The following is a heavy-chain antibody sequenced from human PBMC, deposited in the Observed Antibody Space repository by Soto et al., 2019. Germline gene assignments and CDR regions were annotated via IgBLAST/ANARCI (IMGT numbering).Heavy chain of an antibody. CDR3: ATLPPRIEVVKTEIPA. CDR2: IYHSGIT. CDR1: GTSMSSTFW. D-gene: IGHD2-15*01. V-gene: IGHV4-4*01. Sequence: QVQLRESGPGMVRPSGTLSLTCVVSGTSMSSTFWWTWVRQSPKKGLEWIGEIYHSGITKYNPSLKSRVTISVDTSNNQFSLEMRAVTAADTAVYCCATLPPRIEVVKTEIPAWGQGTLVTVSS. J-gene: IGHJ5*02.